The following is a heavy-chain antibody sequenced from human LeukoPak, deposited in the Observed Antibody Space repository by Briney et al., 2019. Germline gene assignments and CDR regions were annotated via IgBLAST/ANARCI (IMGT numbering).Heavy chain of an antibody. D-gene: IGHD7-27*01. V-gene: IGHV3-7*01. CDR2: INADGRAE. CDR1: GFTFNKSW. Sequence: GGSLRLSCAASGFTFNKSWMTWVRQTPGKGLEWVANINADGRAEYYVDSVKGRFAISRDNAESSVFLQMNNLRAEDTAVYYCAKWGSTWGFDNWGQGTLVTVSS. CDR3: AKWGSTWGFDN. J-gene: IGHJ4*02.